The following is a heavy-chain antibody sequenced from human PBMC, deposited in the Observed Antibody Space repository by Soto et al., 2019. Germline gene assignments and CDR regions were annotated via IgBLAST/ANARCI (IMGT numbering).Heavy chain of an antibody. V-gene: IGHV3-30*18. J-gene: IGHJ4*02. Sequence: PGGSLRLSCAASGFTFNTYGMHWVRQAPGKGLEWVAVISYDGSDKYYADSVKGRFIISRDNSKNTLYLQMNSLRAEDTAIYDCAKSPYFYWSSPNCYKFYFDFWGQGALVTVSS. D-gene: IGHD2-2*02. CDR1: GFTFNTYG. CDR3: AKSPYFYWSSPNCYKFYFDF. CDR2: ISYDGSDK.